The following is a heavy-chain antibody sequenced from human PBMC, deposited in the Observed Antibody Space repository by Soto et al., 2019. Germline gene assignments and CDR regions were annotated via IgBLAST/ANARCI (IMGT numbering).Heavy chain of an antibody. D-gene: IGHD1-26*01. CDR1: GFTFSSYW. CDR2: VKQDGSEK. J-gene: IGHJ4*02. V-gene: IGHV3-7*03. Sequence: GGSLRLSCAASGFTFSSYWMSWVRQAPGKGLEWVANVKQDGSEKYYVDSVKGRFTISRDNAKNSLYLQMNSLRAEDTAVYYCASLTFSGSYIDYWGQGTLVTVSS. CDR3: ASLTFSGSYIDY.